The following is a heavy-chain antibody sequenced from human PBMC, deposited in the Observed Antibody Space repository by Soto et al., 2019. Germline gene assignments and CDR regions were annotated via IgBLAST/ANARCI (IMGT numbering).Heavy chain of an antibody. CDR3: ARGLGVVVAATHLPTCLDP. CDR2: ISHSGLR. Sequence: SETLSLTCIVSGVSISSGYCTWIRQSPGKGLEWIGYISHSGLRHYRASLQSRLTMSVETSKNQFSLNLTSVTAADTAVYYCARGLGVVVAATHLPTCLDPWGQGTLVTVSS. CDR1: GVSISSGY. D-gene: IGHD2-15*01. V-gene: IGHV4-59*01. J-gene: IGHJ5*02.